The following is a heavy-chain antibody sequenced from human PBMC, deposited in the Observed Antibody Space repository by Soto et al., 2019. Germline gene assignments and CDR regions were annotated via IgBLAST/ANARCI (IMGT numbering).Heavy chain of an antibody. CDR2: IYYSGST. V-gene: IGHV4-59*01. Sequence: SETLSLTCTVSGGSISSYYWSWIRQPPGKGLEWIGYIYYSGSTNYNPSLKSRVTISVDTSKNQFSLKLSSVTAADTAVYYCARAPPRYCSGGSCYSYPDYWGQGTLVTVSS. J-gene: IGHJ4*02. D-gene: IGHD2-15*01. CDR1: GGSISSYY. CDR3: ARAPPRYCSGGSCYSYPDY.